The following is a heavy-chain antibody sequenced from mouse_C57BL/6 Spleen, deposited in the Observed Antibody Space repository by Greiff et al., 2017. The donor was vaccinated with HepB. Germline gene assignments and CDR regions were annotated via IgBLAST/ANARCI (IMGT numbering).Heavy chain of an antibody. CDR1: GYTFTDYE. CDR2: IDPETGGT. Sequence: VQLQQSGAELVRPGASVTLSCTASGYTFTDYEMHWVKQTPVHGLEWIGAIDPETGGTAYNQKFKGKAILTADKSSSTAYMELRSLTSEDSAVYYCTRWVYGGAMDDWGQGTSVTVAS. V-gene: IGHV1-15*01. CDR3: TRWVYGGAMDD. J-gene: IGHJ4*01. D-gene: IGHD1-1*01.